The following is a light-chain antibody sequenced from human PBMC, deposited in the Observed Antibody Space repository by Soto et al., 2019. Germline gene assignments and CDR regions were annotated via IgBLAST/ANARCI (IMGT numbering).Light chain of an antibody. CDR2: DAS. CDR3: QQYNDEPWT. CDR1: QNIGNW. J-gene: IGKJ1*01. V-gene: IGKV1-5*01. Sequence: DIQMTQSPSTLSASVGDRVTITCRASQNIGNWLAWYQQKPGETPDLLIYDASSLESGVPLRFSGSGSGTEFTLTISSLQTDDSATYYCQQYNDEPWTFGQGTKVDI.